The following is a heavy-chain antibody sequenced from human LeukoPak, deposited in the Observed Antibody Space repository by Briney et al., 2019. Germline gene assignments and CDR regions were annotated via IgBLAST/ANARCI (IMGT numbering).Heavy chain of an antibody. V-gene: IGHV4-59*08. CDR2: IYYSGST. CDR3: ARLRHGDYARIDY. J-gene: IGHJ4*02. CDR1: GGSISSYY. Sequence: SETLSLTCTVSGGSISSYYWSWIRQPPGKGLEWIGYIYYSGSTNYNPSLKSRVTISVDTSKNQFSLKLSSMTAADTAVYYCARLRHGDYARIDYWGQGTLVTVSS. D-gene: IGHD4-17*01.